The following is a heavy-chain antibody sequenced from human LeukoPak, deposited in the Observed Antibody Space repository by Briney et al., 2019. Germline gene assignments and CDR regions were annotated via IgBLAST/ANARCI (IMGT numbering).Heavy chain of an antibody. V-gene: IGHV3-21*01. D-gene: IGHD3-3*01. CDR2: ISSSSSYI. CDR1: GFTFSSYS. CDR3: ARGRGVRFLEWLSLHYGMDV. J-gene: IGHJ6*02. Sequence: GGSLRLSCAASGFTFSSYSMNWVRQAPGKGLEWVSSISSSSSYIYYADSVKGRFTISRDNAKNSLYLQMNSLRAEDTAVYCCARGRGVRFLEWLSLHYGMDVWGQGTTVTVSS.